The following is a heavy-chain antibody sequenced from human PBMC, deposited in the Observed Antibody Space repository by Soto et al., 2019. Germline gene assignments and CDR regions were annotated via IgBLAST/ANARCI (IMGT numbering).Heavy chain of an antibody. D-gene: IGHD2-2*01. CDR1: GGSFSGYY. CDR3: ARSFYCSSTSCYYFDY. J-gene: IGHJ4*02. CDR2: INHSGST. Sequence: SETLSLTCAVYGGSFSGYYWSWIRQPPGKGLEWIGEINHSGSTNYNPSLKSRVTISVDTSKNQFSLKLSSVTAADTAVYYCARSFYCSSTSCYYFDYWGQGTLVTVSS. V-gene: IGHV4-34*01.